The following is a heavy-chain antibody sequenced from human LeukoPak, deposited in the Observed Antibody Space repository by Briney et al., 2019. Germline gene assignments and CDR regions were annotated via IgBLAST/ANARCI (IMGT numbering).Heavy chain of an antibody. V-gene: IGHV4-59*01. D-gene: IGHD1-7*01. CDR1: GGSFSDYS. Sequence: PSETLSLTCAVYGGSFSDYSWSWIRQPPGKGLEWIGYIYYSGSTNYNPSLKSRVTISVDTSKNQFSLKLSSVTAADTAVYYCARLTGTTEGYYYYYMDVWGKGTTVTVSS. CDR2: IYYSGST. J-gene: IGHJ6*03. CDR3: ARLTGTTEGYYYYYMDV.